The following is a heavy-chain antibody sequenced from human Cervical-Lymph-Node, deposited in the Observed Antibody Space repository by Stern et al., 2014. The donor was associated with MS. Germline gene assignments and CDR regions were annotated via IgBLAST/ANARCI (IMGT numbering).Heavy chain of an antibody. CDR1: GFTFSSYG. D-gene: IGHD1-26*01. J-gene: IGHJ6*02. Sequence: QMQLVQYGGGVVQPGRSLRLSCAASGFTFSSYGMHWVRQAPGKGLEWVAVIWYDGSNKYYADSVKGRFTISRDNSKNTLYLQMNSLRAEDTAVYYCARTYSGSYYSYYYGMDVWGQGTTVTVSS. CDR3: ARTYSGSYYSYYYGMDV. V-gene: IGHV3-33*01. CDR2: IWYDGSNK.